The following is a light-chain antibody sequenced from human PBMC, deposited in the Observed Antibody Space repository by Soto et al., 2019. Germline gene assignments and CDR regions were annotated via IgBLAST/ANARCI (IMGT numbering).Light chain of an antibody. CDR2: GAS. CDR1: QSVSSSF. CDR3: QQYGSSPRT. Sequence: IGLTQSPGTLSLSPWERATLSCRASQSVSSSFLAWYQQKPGQAPRRLIYGASSRATGIPDRFSGSGSGTDFTLTISRLEPEDFAVYYCQQYGSSPRTFGQGTKVEIK. V-gene: IGKV3-20*01. J-gene: IGKJ1*01.